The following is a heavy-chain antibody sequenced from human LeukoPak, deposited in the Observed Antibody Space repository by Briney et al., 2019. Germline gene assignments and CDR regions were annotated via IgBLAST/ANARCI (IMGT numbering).Heavy chain of an antibody. Sequence: PGGSLRLSCAASGFTFSSYAMSWVRQAPGKGLEWVSAISGSGDSTYYGDSVKGRFTISRDNAKNSLYLQMNSLRAEDTAVYYCARASGRYDYVWGSSVGSFDYWGQGTLVTVSS. V-gene: IGHV3-23*01. D-gene: IGHD3-16*01. J-gene: IGHJ4*02. CDR2: ISGSGDST. CDR1: GFTFSSYA. CDR3: ARASGRYDYVWGSSVGSFDY.